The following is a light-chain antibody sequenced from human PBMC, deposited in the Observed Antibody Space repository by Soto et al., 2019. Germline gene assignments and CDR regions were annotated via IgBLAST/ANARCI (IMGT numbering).Light chain of an antibody. CDR2: EAS. J-gene: IGKJ4*01. CDR3: QQHANWPLT. V-gene: IGKV3-11*01. Sequence: EIVLTQSPATLSLSPGERATLSCRASQSVGNNLAWYQQTPGQAPGLLIYEASTRATGIPARFSGSGSGTDFTLTFSSLEPEDFAVYYCQQHANWPLTFGGGTKVEIK. CDR1: QSVGNN.